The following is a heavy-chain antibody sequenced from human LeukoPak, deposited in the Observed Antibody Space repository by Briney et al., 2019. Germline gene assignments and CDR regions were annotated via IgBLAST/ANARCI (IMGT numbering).Heavy chain of an antibody. CDR2: ISYDGRNE. J-gene: IGHJ4*02. CDR1: GFIFTNFA. D-gene: IGHD1-26*01. CDR3: VRSSRVVGTKRDH. V-gene: IGHV3-30*04. Sequence: GGSLRLSCTTSGFIFTNFAMEWVRQAPGKGLEWVAAISYDGRNEYYADSVKGRFIVSRDSSKNRVYLQINSLRYNDTAMYYCVRSSRVVGTKRDHWGQGTLVTVSS.